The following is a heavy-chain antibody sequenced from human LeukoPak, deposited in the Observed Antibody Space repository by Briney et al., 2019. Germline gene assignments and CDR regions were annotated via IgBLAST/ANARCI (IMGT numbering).Heavy chain of an antibody. D-gene: IGHD6-19*01. J-gene: IGHJ5*02. CDR3: ARRKSYSSGWDS. Sequence: GESLKISCKGSGYSFTNYWIGWVRQMPGKGLEWMGIINPGYSNTRYSPSFQGQVTISADKSISTAYLQWSSLEASDTAMYYCARRKSYSSGWDSWGQGTLVTVSS. CDR1: GYSFTNYW. V-gene: IGHV5-51*01. CDR2: INPGYSNT.